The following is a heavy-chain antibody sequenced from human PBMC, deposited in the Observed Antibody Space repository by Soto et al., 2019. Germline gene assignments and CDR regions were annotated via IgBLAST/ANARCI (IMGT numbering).Heavy chain of an antibody. V-gene: IGHV3-74*01. Sequence: PGGSLRLSCAASGFTVSSNWRHWARQGPGKGLVCVSRISSDGITTNYADSVKGRFTISRDNAKSTLYLQMNSLRAEDTAVYSCARGYNNYGAVLLFWGQGALVTVSS. D-gene: IGHD4-4*01. CDR1: GFTVSSNW. CDR3: ARGYNNYGAVLLF. CDR2: ISSDGITT. J-gene: IGHJ4*02.